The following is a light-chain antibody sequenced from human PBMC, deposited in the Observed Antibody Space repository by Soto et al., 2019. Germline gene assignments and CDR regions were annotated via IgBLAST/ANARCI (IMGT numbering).Light chain of an antibody. CDR2: DAF. CDR3: QQYDEWPLT. J-gene: IGKJ4*01. Sequence: EKVMTQSPATQSVSPGERATLSCRASQNVKTRLAWYQQKPGQAPRLLIYDAFTRATGIPARFSGSASGTEFTLTISSLQSEDFAVYYCQQYDEWPLTFGGGTKVDIK. CDR1: QNVKTR. V-gene: IGKV3-15*01.